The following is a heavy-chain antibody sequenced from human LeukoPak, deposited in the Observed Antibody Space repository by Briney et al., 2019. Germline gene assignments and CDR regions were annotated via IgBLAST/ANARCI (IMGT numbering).Heavy chain of an antibody. V-gene: IGHV4-30-2*01. D-gene: IGHD6-13*01. CDR2: IYHSGST. Sequence: SQTLSLTRAVSGGSISSGGYSWSWIRQPPGKGLEWIGYIYHSGSTYYNPSLKSRVTISVDRSKNQFSLKLSSVTAADTAVYYCARLSYGYLDYWGQGTLVTVSS. J-gene: IGHJ4*02. CDR1: GGSISSGGYS. CDR3: ARLSYGYLDY.